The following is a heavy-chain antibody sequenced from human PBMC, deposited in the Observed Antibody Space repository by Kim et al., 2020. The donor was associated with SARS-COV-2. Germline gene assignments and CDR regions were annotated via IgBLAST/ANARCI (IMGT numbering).Heavy chain of an antibody. J-gene: IGHJ6*02. CDR3: ARATGPRHITGTTTHGDYYYGMDV. V-gene: IGHV3-74*01. CDR1: GFTFSSYW. D-gene: IGHD1-7*01. Sequence: GGSLRLSCAASGFTFSSYWMHWVRQAPGKGLVWVSRINSDGSSTSYADSVRGRFTISRDNAKNTLYLQMNSLRAEDTAVYYCARATGPRHITGTTTHGDYYYGMDVWGQGTTVTVSS. CDR2: INSDGSST.